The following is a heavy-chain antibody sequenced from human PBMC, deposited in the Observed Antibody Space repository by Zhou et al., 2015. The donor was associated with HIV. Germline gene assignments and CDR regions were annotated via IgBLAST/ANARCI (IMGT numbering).Heavy chain of an antibody. CDR1: GYTFISYG. D-gene: IGHD4-11*01. CDR2: ISAYNDDT. Sequence: QVQLVQSGAEVKKPGASVNVSCKTSGYTFISYGISWVRQAPGQGLEWMGWISAYNDDTNYAQKLQGRVTMTTDTSTSTAYMDLRSLRSDDTAVYYCARSPGGAPYSHYAPSFDYWGQGTLVTVSS. CDR3: ARSPGGAPYSHYAPSFDY. V-gene: IGHV1-18*01. J-gene: IGHJ4*02.